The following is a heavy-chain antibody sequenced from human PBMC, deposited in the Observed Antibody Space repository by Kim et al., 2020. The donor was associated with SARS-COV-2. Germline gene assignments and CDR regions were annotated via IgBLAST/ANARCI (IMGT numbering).Heavy chain of an antibody. V-gene: IGHV1-24*01. Sequence: ASVKVSCKVSGYTLTELSMHWVRQAPGKGLEWMGGFDPEDGETIYAQKIQGRVTMTEDTSTDTAYMELSSLRSEDTAVYYCATERFAPAIAAAGRGGFDYWGQGTLVTVSS. CDR2: FDPEDGET. D-gene: IGHD6-13*01. CDR1: GYTLTELS. CDR3: ATERFAPAIAAAGRGGFDY. J-gene: IGHJ4*02.